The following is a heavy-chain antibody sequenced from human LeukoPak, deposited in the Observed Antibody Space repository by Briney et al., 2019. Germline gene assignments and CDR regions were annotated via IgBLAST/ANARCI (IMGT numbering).Heavy chain of an antibody. CDR3: ARTHLRWNYSREWWFDP. D-gene: IGHD1-7*01. Sequence: GGSLRLSCAASGFTFSSYSMNWVRQAPGKGLEWVSSISSSSSYIYYADSVKGRFTISRDNAKNSLYLQMNSLRAEDTAVYYCARTHLRWNYSREWWFDPWGQGTLVTVSS. CDR1: GFTFSSYS. J-gene: IGHJ5*02. CDR2: ISSSSSYI. V-gene: IGHV3-21*01.